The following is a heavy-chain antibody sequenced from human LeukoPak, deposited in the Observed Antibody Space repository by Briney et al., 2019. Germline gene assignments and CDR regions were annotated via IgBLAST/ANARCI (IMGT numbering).Heavy chain of an antibody. CDR1: GFTFRSSA. D-gene: IGHD4-17*01. J-gene: IGHJ4*02. Sequence: GGSLRLSCAASGFTFRSSAMSWVRQAPGKGLEWVSAISRDGDTRYYADSVKGRFTISRDDSKSTLYLETNSLRGDDAALYYCAKQAYGETAYFDSWGQGTLVTVSS. CDR2: ISRDGDTR. CDR3: AKQAYGETAYFDS. V-gene: IGHV3-23*01.